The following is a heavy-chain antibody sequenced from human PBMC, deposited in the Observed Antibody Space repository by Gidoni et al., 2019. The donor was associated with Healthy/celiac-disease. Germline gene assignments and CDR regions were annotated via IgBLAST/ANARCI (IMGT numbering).Heavy chain of an antibody. D-gene: IGHD3-10*01. CDR2: INHSGST. CDR3: ARGVRLLWFGEFSY. V-gene: IGHV4-34*01. J-gene: IGHJ4*02. CDR1: GGSFSGYY. Sequence: QVQLQQWGAGLLKPSETLYLTCAVYGGSFSGYYWSWIRQPPGKGLEWIGEINHSGSTNYNPSLKSRVTISVDTSKNQFSLKLSSVTAADTAVYYCARGVRLLWFGEFSYWGQGTLVTVSS.